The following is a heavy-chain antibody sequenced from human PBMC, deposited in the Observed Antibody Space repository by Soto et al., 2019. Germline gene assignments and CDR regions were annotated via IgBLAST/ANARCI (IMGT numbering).Heavy chain of an antibody. V-gene: IGHV4-34*01. D-gene: IGHD6-13*01. CDR2: INHSGST. Sequence: QVQLQQWGAGLLKPSETLSLTCAVYGGSFSGYYWSWIRQPPGKGLEWIGEINHSGSTNYNPSLKRRVTISVDTSKNQFSLKLSSVTAADTAVYYCARGRSSSWYYYYYYGMDVWGQGTTVTVSS. CDR1: GGSFSGYY. CDR3: ARGRSSSWYYYYYYGMDV. J-gene: IGHJ6*02.